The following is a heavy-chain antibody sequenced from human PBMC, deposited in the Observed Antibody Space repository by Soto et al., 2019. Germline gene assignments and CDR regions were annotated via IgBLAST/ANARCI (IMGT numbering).Heavy chain of an antibody. CDR3: ERFSSNFPYYYYYYGMDV. D-gene: IGHD4-4*01. V-gene: IGHV1-69*13. CDR2: IIPIFGKA. J-gene: IGHJ6*04. Sequence: SSVKVSCKASGGTFSRHAISSVRLSLGQGLEWMGGIIPIFGKANYAQKFQGRVTITADESTSTAYMELSSLRSEETAVYYCERFSSNFPYYYYYYGMDVWGKGHTVT. CDR1: GGTFSRHA.